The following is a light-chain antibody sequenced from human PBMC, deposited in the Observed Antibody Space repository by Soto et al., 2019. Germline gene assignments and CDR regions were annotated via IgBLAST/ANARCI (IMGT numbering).Light chain of an antibody. V-gene: IGKV3-15*01. J-gene: IGKJ1*01. CDR1: QSVSSK. CDR2: GAS. Sequence: EIVMTQSPATLSVSPGEGATLSCRASQSVSSKLALYQQKPGQAPRLLIYGASTRATGIPARFSGSGSGTEFTLIISRLQSEDSAVYYCQQYNSWLWTVGQGTKVEIK. CDR3: QQYNSWLWT.